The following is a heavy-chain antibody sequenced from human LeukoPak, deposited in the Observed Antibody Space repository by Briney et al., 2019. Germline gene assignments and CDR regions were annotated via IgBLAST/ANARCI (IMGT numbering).Heavy chain of an antibody. Sequence: SETLSLTCSVSGGSISNYYWTWIRQSAGKGLEWIGRIHSDGSTKYNPSLKSRVTMSVDTSKNQFSLNLSSVTAADTAVYYCARDKGSIFGVRGGYYHYYIDVWGKGTTVTVSS. CDR1: GGSISNYY. CDR2: IHSDGST. CDR3: ARDKGSIFGVRGGYYHYYIDV. V-gene: IGHV4-4*07. D-gene: IGHD3-3*01. J-gene: IGHJ6*03.